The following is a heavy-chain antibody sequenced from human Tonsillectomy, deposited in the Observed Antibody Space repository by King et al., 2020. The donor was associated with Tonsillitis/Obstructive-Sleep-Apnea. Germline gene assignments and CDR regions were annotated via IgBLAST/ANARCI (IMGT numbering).Heavy chain of an antibody. CDR1: GFSLSTSGMC. CDR3: ARDSRDLAIDY. Sequence: TLKESGPALVKPTQTLTLTCSFSGFSLSTSGMCVSWIRQPPGKALEWLARIDWDDDKYYSTSLKTRLTISKETSKNQVVITMTNMDPVDTATYYCARDSRDLAIDYWGQGTLVTVSS. CDR2: IDWDDDK. J-gene: IGHJ4*02. V-gene: IGHV2-70*11. D-gene: IGHD6-13*01.